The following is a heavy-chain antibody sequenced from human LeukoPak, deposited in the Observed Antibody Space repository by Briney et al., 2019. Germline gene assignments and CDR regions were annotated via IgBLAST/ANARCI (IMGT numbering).Heavy chain of an antibody. D-gene: IGHD2-2*01. J-gene: IGHJ4*02. V-gene: IGHV1-18*01. Sequence: ASVKVSCKASGYTFTTYGITWVRQAPGQGLEWMGWISGFNGNTNYAQKVQGRVTVTTDTSTNTAYMELRSLTSDDTAVYYCARVPPSAHQLLSSDYWGQGTQVTVSS. CDR1: GYTFTTYG. CDR3: ARVPPSAHQLLSSDY. CDR2: ISGFNGNT.